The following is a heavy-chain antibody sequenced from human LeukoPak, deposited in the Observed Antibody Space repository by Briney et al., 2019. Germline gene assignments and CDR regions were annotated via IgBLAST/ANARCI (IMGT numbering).Heavy chain of an antibody. J-gene: IGHJ4*02. CDR1: GFTFSNAW. D-gene: IGHD2-2*01. V-gene: IGHV3-15*01. CDR2: MKSKTDGGTT. CDR3: TTDCDSTSCYAADAAQ. Sequence: GGSLRLFCAGSGFTFSNAWMSWVRQAPGKGLEWVGRMKSKTDGGTTDYAAPVKGRFTISRDDSKNTLYLQMNSLKTEDTVVYYCTTDCDSTSCYAADAAQWGQGTLVTVSS.